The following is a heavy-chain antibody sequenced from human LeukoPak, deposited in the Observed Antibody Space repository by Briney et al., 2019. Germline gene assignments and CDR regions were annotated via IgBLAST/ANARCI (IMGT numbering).Heavy chain of an antibody. CDR1: RFTFSSYA. CDR3: ARAMSRVLRFLEWLLDLDY. J-gene: IGHJ4*02. Sequence: PGGSLRLSCAASRFTFSSYAMHWVRQAPGKGLEWVALMSYDGINKYYADSVKGRFTISRDNSKNTLYLQMNSLRAEDTAVYYCARAMSRVLRFLEWLLDLDYWGQGTLVTVSS. CDR2: MSYDGINK. V-gene: IGHV3-30-3*01. D-gene: IGHD3-3*01.